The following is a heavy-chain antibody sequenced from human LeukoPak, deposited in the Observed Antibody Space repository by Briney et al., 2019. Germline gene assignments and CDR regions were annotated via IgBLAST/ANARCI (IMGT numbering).Heavy chain of an antibody. CDR1: GFTFSSYA. CDR3: AKDHYVSGRYDAFDI. V-gene: IGHV3-23*01. J-gene: IGHJ3*02. CDR2: ITTSGGST. Sequence: GGSLRLSCAASGFTFSSYAMSWVRQAPGEGLEWVSSITTSGGSTYYADSVKGRFTISRDNAKNTLYLQMNSLRAEDTAVYYCAKDHYVSGRYDAFDIWGQGTVVTVSS. D-gene: IGHD3-10*01.